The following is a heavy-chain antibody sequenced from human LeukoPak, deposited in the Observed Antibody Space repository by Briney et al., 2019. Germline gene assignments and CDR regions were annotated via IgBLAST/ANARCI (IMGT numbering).Heavy chain of an antibody. D-gene: IGHD5-18*01. CDR1: GGTFISYA. CDR2: IIPIFGTA. Sequence: ASVKVSCKASGGTFISYAISWVRQAPGQGREWRGGIIPIFGTANYAQKFQGRVTITADESTSTAYMELSSLRSEDTAVYYCARVPGYSYDPPFDYWGQGTLVTVSS. V-gene: IGHV1-69*13. J-gene: IGHJ4*02. CDR3: ARVPGYSYDPPFDY.